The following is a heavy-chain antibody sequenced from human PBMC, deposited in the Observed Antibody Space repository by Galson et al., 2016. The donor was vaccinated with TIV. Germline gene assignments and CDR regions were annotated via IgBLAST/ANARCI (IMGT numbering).Heavy chain of an antibody. CDR2: ISSDGRGT. V-gene: IGHV3-74*01. J-gene: IGHJ4*02. Sequence: SLGLSCATSGFTFSNYWMHWVRQAPGKGLVWVSRISSDGRGTSYADSVKGRFTISRDNAKNTLYLQMSSLRVGDTALYYCVRDVTSSWDYWGQGTLVTVSS. CDR3: VRDVTSSWDY. D-gene: IGHD6-6*01. CDR1: GFTFSNYW.